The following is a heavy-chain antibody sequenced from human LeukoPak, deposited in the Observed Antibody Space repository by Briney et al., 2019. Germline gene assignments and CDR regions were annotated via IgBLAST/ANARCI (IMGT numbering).Heavy chain of an antibody. CDR1: GGSISSSSYY. Sequence: PSETLSLTCTVSGGSISSSSYYWGWIRQPPGKGLEWIGSIYYSGSTYYNPSLKSRVTISVDTSKNQFSLKLSSVTAADTAVYYCARLPPRLVDFAIDYWGQGTLVTVSS. J-gene: IGHJ4*02. D-gene: IGHD6-19*01. CDR3: ARLPPRLVDFAIDY. V-gene: IGHV4-39*01. CDR2: IYYSGST.